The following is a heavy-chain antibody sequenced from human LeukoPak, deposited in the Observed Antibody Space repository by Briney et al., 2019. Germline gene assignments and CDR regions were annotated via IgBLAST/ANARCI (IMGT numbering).Heavy chain of an antibody. CDR1: GGTFSSYA. D-gene: IGHD2-15*01. V-gene: IGHV1-69*04. CDR2: IIPILAIA. CDR3: AAVRGLAATLAFDY. Sequence: SVKVSCKASGGTFSSYAISWVRQAPGQGLEWMGRIIPILAIANYAQKFQGRVTITADKSTTTAYMELSSLRSEDTAVYYCAAVRGLAATLAFDYWGQGTLVTVSS. J-gene: IGHJ4*02.